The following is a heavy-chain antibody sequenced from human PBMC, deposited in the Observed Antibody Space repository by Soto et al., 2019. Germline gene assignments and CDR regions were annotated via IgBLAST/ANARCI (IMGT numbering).Heavy chain of an antibody. J-gene: IGHJ4*02. CDR3: ARRRYADWAFDF. D-gene: IGHD3-9*01. CDR1: GGSISSYY. V-gene: IGHV4-59*08. Sequence: SETLSLTCTVSGGSISSYYWSWIRQPPGKGLEWIGYIYYSGSTNYNPSLKSRVTISVDTSKNQFSLKLTSVTAADTAVYYCARRRYADWAFDFWGQGTLVTVS. CDR2: IYYSGST.